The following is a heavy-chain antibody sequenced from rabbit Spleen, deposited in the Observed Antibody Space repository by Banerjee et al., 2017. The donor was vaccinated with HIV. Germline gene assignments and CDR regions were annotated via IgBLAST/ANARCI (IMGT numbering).Heavy chain of an antibody. CDR3: ARDLVAVIGWNFNL. Sequence: QEQLEESGGDLVKPGASLTLTCTASGFDLSSYYYMCWVRQAPGKGLEWIACIYISGGSTFYANWAKGRFTISKTSSTTVTLQMTSLTAADTGTYLCARDLVAVIGWNFNLWGPGTLVTVS. V-gene: IGHV1S45*01. CDR1: GFDLSSYYY. J-gene: IGHJ4*01. CDR2: IYISGGST. D-gene: IGHD1-1*01.